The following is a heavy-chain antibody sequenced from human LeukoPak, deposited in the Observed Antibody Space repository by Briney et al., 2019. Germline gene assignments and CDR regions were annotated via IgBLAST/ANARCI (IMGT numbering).Heavy chain of an antibody. CDR1: GFTFGSYV. D-gene: IGHD3-10*01. V-gene: IGHV3-23*01. CDR2: ISGDGGT. CDR3: AKDRGSGGWPNYYYYGMDV. J-gene: IGHJ6*02. Sequence: GGSLRLSCAASGFTFGSYVMSWVRQAPGKGPEWVSAISGDGGTYYADSVRGRFTISRDNSKNTLYLQMNSLRAEDTAVYYCAKDRGSGGWPNYYYYGMDVWGQGTTVTVSS.